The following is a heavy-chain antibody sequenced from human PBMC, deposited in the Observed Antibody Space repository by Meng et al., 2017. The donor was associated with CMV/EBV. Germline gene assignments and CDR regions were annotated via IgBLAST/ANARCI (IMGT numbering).Heavy chain of an antibody. D-gene: IGHD5-24*01. CDR1: GFTFSSYG. V-gene: IGHV3-21*01. CDR2: ISSSSSYI. Sequence: GESLKISCAASGFTFSSYGMHWVRQAPGKGLEWDSSISSSSSYIYYADSVRGRFTISRDNAKNSLYLQMNSLRAEDTAVYYCARAASGGSERWDYYYYGMDVWGQGTTVTVSS. J-gene: IGHJ6*02. CDR3: ARAASGGSERWDYYYYGMDV.